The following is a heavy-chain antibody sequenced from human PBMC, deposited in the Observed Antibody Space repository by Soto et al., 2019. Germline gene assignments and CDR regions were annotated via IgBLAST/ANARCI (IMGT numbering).Heavy chain of an antibody. Sequence: GGSLRLSCAASGFTFSSYAMSWVRQAPGKGLEWVSAISGSGGSTYYADSVKGRFTISRDNSKNTLYLQMNSLRAEDAAVYYCAKDGSLTGDHGFDYWGQGTLVTVSS. CDR3: AKDGSLTGDHGFDY. CDR2: ISGSGGST. CDR1: GFTFSSYA. J-gene: IGHJ4*02. V-gene: IGHV3-23*01. D-gene: IGHD7-27*01.